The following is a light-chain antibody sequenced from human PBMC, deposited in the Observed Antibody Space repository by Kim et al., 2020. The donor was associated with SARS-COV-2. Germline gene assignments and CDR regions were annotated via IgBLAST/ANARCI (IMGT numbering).Light chain of an antibody. J-gene: IGKJ1*01. CDR2: AAF. CDR3: HQYKSYPRT. Sequence: SVGERVTVRWRGGRGVRGGLGGCGGRGGGGPRCLIYAAFSLQSGVPSRFSGSASGTDFTLTISDLQPEDFATYYCHQYKSYPRTFGQGTKVDIK. CDR1: RGVRGG. V-gene: IGKV1-16*01.